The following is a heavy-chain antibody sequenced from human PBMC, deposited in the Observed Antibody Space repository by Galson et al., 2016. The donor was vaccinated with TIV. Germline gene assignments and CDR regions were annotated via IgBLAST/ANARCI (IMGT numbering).Heavy chain of an antibody. D-gene: IGHD6-19*01. Sequence: SLRLSCAASGFTFSSYAMSWVRQAPGKGLEWVSSISVSGISTYYADTVKGRFTISRDNSKNTLYLQMNSLRAEDTAVYYCVKGQRVPYSSGWYDYWGQGTLVTVSS. CDR3: VKGQRVPYSSGWYDY. V-gene: IGHV3-23*01. J-gene: IGHJ4*02. CDR1: GFTFSSYA. CDR2: ISVSGIST.